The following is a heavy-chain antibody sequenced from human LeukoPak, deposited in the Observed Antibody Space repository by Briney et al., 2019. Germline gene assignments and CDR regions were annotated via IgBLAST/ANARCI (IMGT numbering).Heavy chain of an antibody. Sequence: GASVKVSCKASGGTFSSYAISWVRQAPGQGLEWMGGIIPIFGTANYAQKFQGRVTITTDESTSTAYIELSSLRSEDTAVYYCARAGPNWFDPWGQGTLVTVSS. J-gene: IGHJ5*02. CDR3: ARAGPNWFDP. CDR1: GGTFSSYA. V-gene: IGHV1-69*05. CDR2: IIPIFGTA.